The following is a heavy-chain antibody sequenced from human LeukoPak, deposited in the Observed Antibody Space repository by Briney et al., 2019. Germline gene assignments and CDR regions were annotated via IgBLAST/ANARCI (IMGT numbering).Heavy chain of an antibody. CDR1: GYSFTSYW. CDR2: IYPGDSDT. CDR3: ARTYSGYGLIKYGDRWRVFDY. Sequence: GESLKISCKGSGYSFTSYWIGWVRQMPGKDLEWMGIIYPGDSDTRYSPSFLGQVTISADKSISTAYLQWSSLEASDTAMYYCARTYSGYGLIKYGDRWRVFDYWGQGTLVTVSS. D-gene: IGHD5-12*01. V-gene: IGHV5-51*01. J-gene: IGHJ4*02.